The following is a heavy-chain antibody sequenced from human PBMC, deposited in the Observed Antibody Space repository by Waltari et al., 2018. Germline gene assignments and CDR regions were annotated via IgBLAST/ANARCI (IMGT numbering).Heavy chain of an antibody. V-gene: IGHV4-31*03. Sequence: QVQLQESGPGLVKPSQTLSLTCTVSGGSISSGGYYWSWIRQHPGKGLGWFGYCIYSRSTYYNPSLKVRVTISVDTSKNQFSLMLGSVTAADTAVYYCARERAAAGNYYFDYWGQGTLVTVSS. D-gene: IGHD6-13*01. J-gene: IGHJ4*02. CDR2: CIYSRST. CDR1: GGSISSGGYY. CDR3: ARERAAAGNYYFDY.